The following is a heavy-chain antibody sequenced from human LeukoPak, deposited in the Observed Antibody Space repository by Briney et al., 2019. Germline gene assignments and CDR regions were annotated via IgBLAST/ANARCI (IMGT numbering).Heavy chain of an antibody. CDR1: GFTFSSYS. D-gene: IGHD3-10*01. CDR3: ARGTDYYGSGSYYIQDYYYYGMDV. CDR2: ISSSSSYI. Sequence: PGGSLRLSCAASGFTFSSYSRNWVRQAPGKGLEWVSSISSSSSYIYYPDSVKGRFTISRDNAKNSLYLQMNSLRAEDTAVYYCARGTDYYGSGSYYIQDYYYYGMDVWGQGTTVTVSS. V-gene: IGHV3-21*01. J-gene: IGHJ6*02.